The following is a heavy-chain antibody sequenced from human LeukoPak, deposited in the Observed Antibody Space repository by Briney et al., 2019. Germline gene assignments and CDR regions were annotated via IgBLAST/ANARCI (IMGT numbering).Heavy chain of an antibody. D-gene: IGHD1-26*01. CDR2: INQDGSEK. Sequence: PGGSLRLSCAAPGFTFSYYWMTWVRQAPGKGLEWVANINQDGSEKYYVDSVKGRFTISRDNAKNSLYLQMNSLRAEDTAVYYCARDLVDSGSPSPPSFWGQGTLVTVSS. CDR1: GFTFSYYW. J-gene: IGHJ4*02. V-gene: IGHV3-7*01. CDR3: ARDLVDSGSPSPPSF.